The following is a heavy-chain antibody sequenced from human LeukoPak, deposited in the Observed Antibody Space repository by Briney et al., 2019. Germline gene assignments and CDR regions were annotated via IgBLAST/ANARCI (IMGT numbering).Heavy chain of an antibody. CDR1: GFTFSSYT. D-gene: IGHD7-27*01. CDR2: ISTGGGNT. J-gene: IGHJ4*02. V-gene: IGHV3-23*01. CDR3: AKDGGLWVSAHWGDS. Sequence: HPVGSLRLSCTASGFTFSSYTMSWVRQAPGKGLKWVSTISTGGGNTYYADSVKGRFTVSRDDSKNTLYLQMNSLRAEDTAVYYCAKDGGLWVSAHWGDSWGRGTLVTVSS.